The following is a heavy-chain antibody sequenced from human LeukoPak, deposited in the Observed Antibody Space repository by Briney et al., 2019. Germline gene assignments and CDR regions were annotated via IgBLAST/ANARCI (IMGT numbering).Heavy chain of an antibody. Sequence: GGSLRLSCAASGFTFTSYTMHWVRQPPDQGLEWVAATSYDGGNRYYADYVKGRFTISRDNSNNTLFLQMKSLRPEDTAVYFCARKSLWFKYYDYWGQGIWVTVSS. V-gene: IGHV3-30*01. CDR3: ARKSLWFKYYDY. J-gene: IGHJ4*02. CDR1: GFTFTSYT. CDR2: TSYDGGNR. D-gene: IGHD2-21*01.